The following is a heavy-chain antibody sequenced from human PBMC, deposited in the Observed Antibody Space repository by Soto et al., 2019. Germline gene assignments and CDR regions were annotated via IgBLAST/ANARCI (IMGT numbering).Heavy chain of an antibody. Sequence: HPGGSLRLSCAASGFTFSSYAMSWVRQAPGKGLEWVSAISGSGGSTYYADSVKGRFTISRDNSKNTLYLQMNSLRAEDTAVYYCAKHRGYSYGLTDYWGQGTLVTVSS. D-gene: IGHD5-18*01. CDR1: GFTFSSYA. CDR2: ISGSGGST. CDR3: AKHRGYSYGLTDY. J-gene: IGHJ4*02. V-gene: IGHV3-23*01.